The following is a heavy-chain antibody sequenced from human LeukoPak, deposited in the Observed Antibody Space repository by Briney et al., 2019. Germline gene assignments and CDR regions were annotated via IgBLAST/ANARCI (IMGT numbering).Heavy chain of an antibody. V-gene: IGHV1-69*06. Sequence: ASVKVSCKASGGSFNSYAISWVRQAPGQGLEWMGGIIPIFGTANYAQKFQGRVTITADKSTSTAYMELSSLRSEDTAVYYCASRHYYDSSGYYARRNDAFDIWGQGTMVTVSS. CDR2: IIPIFGTA. CDR1: GGSFNSYA. CDR3: ASRHYYDSSGYYARRNDAFDI. J-gene: IGHJ3*02. D-gene: IGHD3-22*01.